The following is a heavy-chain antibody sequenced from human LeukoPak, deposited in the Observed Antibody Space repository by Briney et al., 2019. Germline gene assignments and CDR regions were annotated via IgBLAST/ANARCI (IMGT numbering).Heavy chain of an antibody. CDR2: IYPGDADT. J-gene: IGHJ5*02. CDR1: GYSFTNHW. Sequence: GETLKISCKGSGYSFTNHWIVWVRQMPGKGLEWMGIIYPGDADTRYSASFQGQVTISADKSISTAYLQWSSLKASDTAMYYCARRYGGSWFDPWGQGTLVTVSS. D-gene: IGHD3-10*01. V-gene: IGHV5-51*01. CDR3: ARRYGGSWFDP.